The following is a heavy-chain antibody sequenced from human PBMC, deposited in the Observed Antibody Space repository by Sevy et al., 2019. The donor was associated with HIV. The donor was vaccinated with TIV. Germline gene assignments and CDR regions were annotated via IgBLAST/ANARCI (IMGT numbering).Heavy chain of an antibody. J-gene: IGHJ1*01. D-gene: IGHD1-1*01. CDR2: ISYDGSNK. Sequence: GGSLRLSCAASGFTFSSFSMHWVRQAPGKGLEWVATISYDGSNKYYANSVKGRFTIPRDNSKNSLYLQMNSLGAEDTAVYCCALERLFSNVAEYFQNWGQGTLVTVSS. CDR3: ALERLFSNVAEYFQN. CDR1: GFTFSSFS. V-gene: IGHV3-30-3*01.